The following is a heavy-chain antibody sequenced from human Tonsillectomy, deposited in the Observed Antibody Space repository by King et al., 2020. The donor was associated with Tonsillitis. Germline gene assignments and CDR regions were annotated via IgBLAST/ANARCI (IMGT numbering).Heavy chain of an antibody. J-gene: IGHJ2*01. CDR1: GGSISSSSYY. V-gene: IGHV4-39*01. Sequence: LQLQESGPGLVKPSETLSLTCTVSGGSISSSSYYWGWIRQPPGKGLEWIGSIYYSGSTYYNPSLKSRVTISVDTSKNQFSLKLSSVTAADTAVYYCARHWRWLQLGYWYFDLWGRGTLVTVSS. D-gene: IGHD5-24*01. CDR3: ARHWRWLQLGYWYFDL. CDR2: IYYSGST.